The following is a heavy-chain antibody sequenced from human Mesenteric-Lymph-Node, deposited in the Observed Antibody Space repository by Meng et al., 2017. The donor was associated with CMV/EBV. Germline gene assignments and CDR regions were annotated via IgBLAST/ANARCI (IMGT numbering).Heavy chain of an antibody. Sequence: ETLSLTCAASGFTLTSSWMHWVRQAPGRGLVWVSLVNGDGSNTNYADSVKGRFTMSRDNSRNTVSLQMDSLKAEDTAVYYCVKDEADIVVVVSGLDYHYAMDVWGQGTTVTVSS. J-gene: IGHJ6*02. V-gene: IGHV3-74*01. CDR3: VKDEADIVVVVSGLDYHYAMDV. CDR2: VNGDGSNT. D-gene: IGHD2-21*01. CDR1: GFTLTSSW.